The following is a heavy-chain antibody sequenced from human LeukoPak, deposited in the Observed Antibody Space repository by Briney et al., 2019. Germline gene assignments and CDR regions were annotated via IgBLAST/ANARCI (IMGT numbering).Heavy chain of an antibody. CDR2: ISSDGSNT. D-gene: IGHD5-24*01. V-gene: IGHV3-30*18. J-gene: IGHJ4*02. CDR3: AKDETRDGNNLCATDY. CDR1: GFTFSSYG. Sequence: SGSSLRLSCAASGFTFSSYGMHWVRQAPGKGLEWVAVISSDGSNTYYADSVKGRFTISRDNSKNTLYQQMNSLRAQDTAVYYCAKDETRDGNNLCATDYWGQGTLVTVSS.